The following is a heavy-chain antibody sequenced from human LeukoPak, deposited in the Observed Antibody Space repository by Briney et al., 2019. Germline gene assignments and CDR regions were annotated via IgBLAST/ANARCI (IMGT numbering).Heavy chain of an antibody. V-gene: IGHV1-2*02. CDR2: INPNSGGT. CDR1: GYTFTDNY. J-gene: IGHJ5*02. D-gene: IGHD3-16*02. CDR3: ARDRGSYRFDP. Sequence: ASVKVSCKASGYTFTDNYMHWVRQAPGQGLEWMGWINPNSGGTKYALQFQGRVTMTRDTSISTAYLELSRLRSDDTAVYYCARDRGSYRFDPWGQGTLVPVSS.